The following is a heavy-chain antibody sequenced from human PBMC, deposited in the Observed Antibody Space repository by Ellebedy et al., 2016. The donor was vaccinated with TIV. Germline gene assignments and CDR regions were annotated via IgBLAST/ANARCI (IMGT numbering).Heavy chain of an antibody. J-gene: IGHJ4*02. Sequence: GESLKISXAASGFTFSSYAMSWVRQAPGKGLEWVSTISGGGDDIYFADSVKGRFTTSRDNSKDTVYLQMNSLRAEDTAVYYCARRGRGPVGLDYWGQGTLVTVSS. CDR3: ARRGRGPVGLDY. V-gene: IGHV3-23*01. CDR2: ISGGGDDI. D-gene: IGHD3-10*01. CDR1: GFTFSSYA.